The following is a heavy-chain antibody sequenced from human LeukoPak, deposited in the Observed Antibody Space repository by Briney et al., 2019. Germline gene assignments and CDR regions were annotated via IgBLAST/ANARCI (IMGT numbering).Heavy chain of an antibody. J-gene: IGHJ5*02. Sequence: SGPTLVNPTQTLTLTCTFSGFSLSTSGVGVGWIRQPPGKALEWLALIYWDDDKRYSPSLKSRLTITKDTSKNQVVLTMTNMDPVDTATYYCAHNSDYGDYSGDWFDPWGQGTLVTVSS. D-gene: IGHD4-17*01. V-gene: IGHV2-5*02. CDR2: IYWDDDK. CDR1: GFSLSTSGVG. CDR3: AHNSDYGDYSGDWFDP.